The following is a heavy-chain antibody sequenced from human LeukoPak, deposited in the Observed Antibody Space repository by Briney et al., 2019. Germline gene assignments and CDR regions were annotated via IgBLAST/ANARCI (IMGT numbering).Heavy chain of an antibody. J-gene: IGHJ5*02. Sequence: PSETLSLTCTVSGDSITNNDYYWGWIRQPPGKGLEWIASIYYSGSPYYIPSLKSRATISVDTSRNQFSLQLTSVPATDTAMYFCAGHLMTPAGLRWFDPWGQGILVIVSS. CDR3: AGHLMTPAGLRWFDP. D-gene: IGHD2-2*01. CDR1: GDSITNNDYY. V-gene: IGHV4-39*01. CDR2: IYYSGSP.